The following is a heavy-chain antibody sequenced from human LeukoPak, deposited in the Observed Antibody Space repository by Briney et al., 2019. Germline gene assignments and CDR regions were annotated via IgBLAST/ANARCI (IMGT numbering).Heavy chain of an antibody. CDR3: ARTAPDTAMVFDY. J-gene: IGHJ4*02. D-gene: IGHD5-18*01. CDR2: IYYSGST. V-gene: IGHV4-59*01. Sequence: PSETLSLTCTVSGGSISSYYWSWIRQPPGKGLEWIGYIYYSGSTNYNPSLKSRVTISVDTSKNQFSLKLSSVTAADTAVYYCARTAPDTAMVFDYWGQGTLVTVSS. CDR1: GGSISSYY.